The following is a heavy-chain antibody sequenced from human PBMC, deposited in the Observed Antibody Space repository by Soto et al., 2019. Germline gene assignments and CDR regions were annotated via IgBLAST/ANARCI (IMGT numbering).Heavy chain of an antibody. CDR2: VSRGSPTM. CDR1: GFTFSTYS. CDR3: TRDPEAIEY. Sequence: EVQLVESGGDLVQPGGSLRLSCAASGFTFSTYSMNWFRQSPGKGLEWVAYVSRGSPTMHYADSVKGRFTISRDNAKNSLYMQMNSLKADDTAVYYCTRDPEAIEYWGQGTLVTVSS. V-gene: IGHV3-48*01. J-gene: IGHJ4*02.